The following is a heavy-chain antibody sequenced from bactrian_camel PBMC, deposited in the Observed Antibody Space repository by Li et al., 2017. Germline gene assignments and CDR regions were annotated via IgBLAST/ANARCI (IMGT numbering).Heavy chain of an antibody. D-gene: IGHD6*01. J-gene: IGHJ4*01. CDR1: GDTWSLCN. Sequence: HVQLVESGGGSVQAGGSLRLSCVASGDTWSLCNMGWYRQTPGKGLECVSTISTGASTYYTDSVKGRFTISRDNAKNTVYLQLNSLKTEDTAMYYCAKDMGVAGWTLDYWGQGTQVTVS. CDR2: ISTGAST. CDR3: AKDMGVAGWTLDY. V-gene: IGHV3S1*01.